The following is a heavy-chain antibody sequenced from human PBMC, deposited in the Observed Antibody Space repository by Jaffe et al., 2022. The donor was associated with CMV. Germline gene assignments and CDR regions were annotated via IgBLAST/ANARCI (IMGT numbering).Heavy chain of an antibody. V-gene: IGHV3-43*01. Sequence: EVQLVEAGGAVVQAGGSLRLSCAASGFTFEDYTMHWVRQPPGRGLERVALITWDGGSTFYADSVKGRFTISRDNSKYFLSLQMNSLRSEDTAVYYCAKEREKLVAFDPRGQGTLVTVSS. J-gene: IGHJ5*02. CDR1: GFTFEDYT. CDR2: ITWDGGST. D-gene: IGHD2-15*01. CDR3: AKEREKLVAFDP.